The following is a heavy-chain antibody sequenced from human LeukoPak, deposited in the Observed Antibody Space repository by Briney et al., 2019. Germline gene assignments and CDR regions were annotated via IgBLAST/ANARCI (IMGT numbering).Heavy chain of an antibody. CDR2: IIPIFGTA. J-gene: IGHJ4*02. D-gene: IGHD2-15*01. CDR1: GGTFSSYA. V-gene: IGHV1-69*13. CDR3: AKTLFDCSGGSCYEAYFDD. Sequence: SVKVSCKASGGTFSSYAINWVRQAPGQGLEWMGGIIPIFGTANYAQKFQGRVTITADESTSTAYMELSSLRSEDTAVYYCAKTLFDCSGGSCYEAYFDDWGQGTLVTVSS.